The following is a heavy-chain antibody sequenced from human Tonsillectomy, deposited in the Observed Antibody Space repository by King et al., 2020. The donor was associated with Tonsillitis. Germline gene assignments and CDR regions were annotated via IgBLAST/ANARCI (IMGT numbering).Heavy chain of an antibody. CDR1: GGSFSGYY. J-gene: IGHJ6*03. CDR2: INHSGST. Sequence: HVQLQQWGAGLLKPSETLSLTCAVYGGSFSGYYWSWIRQPPGKGLEWIGEINHSGSTNYNPSLKSRVTISVDTSKNQFSLKLSSVTAADTAVYYCARVGALHYYSSMDVWGKGTTVTVSS. CDR3: ARVGALHYYSSMDV. V-gene: IGHV4-34*01. D-gene: IGHD3-16*01.